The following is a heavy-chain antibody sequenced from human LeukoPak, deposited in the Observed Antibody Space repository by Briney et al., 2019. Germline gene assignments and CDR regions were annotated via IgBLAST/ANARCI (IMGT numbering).Heavy chain of an antibody. V-gene: IGHV3-7*01. Sequence: PGGSLRLSRAASGFTFSSYWMSWVRQAPGKGLEWVANIKQDGSEKYYVDSVKGRFTISRDNAKNSLYLQMNSLRAEDTAVYYCARGRGVRGVISDYWGQGTLVTVSS. CDR2: IKQDGSEK. J-gene: IGHJ4*02. CDR3: ARGRGVRGVISDY. CDR1: GFTFSSYW. D-gene: IGHD3-10*01.